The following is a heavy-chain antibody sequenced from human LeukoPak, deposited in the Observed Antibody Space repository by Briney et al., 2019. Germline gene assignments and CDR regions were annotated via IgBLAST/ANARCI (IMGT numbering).Heavy chain of an antibody. D-gene: IGHD5-24*01. CDR2: IYYSGST. J-gene: IGHJ6*02. CDR3: ARHRGDGYNWDYYYGMDV. V-gene: IGHV4-39*01. Sequence: GSLRLSCAASGFSFSRYGMHWVRQPPGKGLEWIGSIYYSGSTYYNPSLKSRVTISVDTSKNQFSLKLSSVTAADTAVYYCARHRGDGYNWDYYYGMDVWGQGTTVTVSS. CDR1: GFSFSRYG.